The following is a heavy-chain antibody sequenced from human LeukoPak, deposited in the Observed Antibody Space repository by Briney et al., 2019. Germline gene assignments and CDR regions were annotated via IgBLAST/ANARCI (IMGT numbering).Heavy chain of an antibody. V-gene: IGHV3-21*01. J-gene: IGHJ6*02. CDR3: ASRTGGGGHTWDV. CDR1: GFTFSSYS. D-gene: IGHD3-16*01. CDR2: ISSSSSYI. Sequence: GGSLRLSCAASGFTFSSYSMNWVRQAPGQGLEWGSAISSSSSYIYYADSVKGRFTNSRDNAKNSLYLQMNSLRAEDTAVYYCASRTGGGGHTWDVWGQGTTVTVSS.